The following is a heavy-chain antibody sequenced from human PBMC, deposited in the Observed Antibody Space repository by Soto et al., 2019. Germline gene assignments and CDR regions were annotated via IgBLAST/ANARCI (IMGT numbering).Heavy chain of an antibody. J-gene: IGHJ3*02. CDR2: INPNSGST. CDR3: ARGGGSASNDAFDI. V-gene: IGHV1-2*04. CDR1: GYTFTGYY. Sequence: ASVKVSCKASGYTFTGYYMHWVRQAPGQGLEWMGWINPNSGSTNYAQKFQGWVTMTRDTSISTAYMELSRLRSDDTAVYYCARGGGSASNDAFDIWGQGTMVTVSS.